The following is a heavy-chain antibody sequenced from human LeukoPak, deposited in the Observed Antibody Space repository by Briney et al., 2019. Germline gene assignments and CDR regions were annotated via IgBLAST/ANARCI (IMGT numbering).Heavy chain of an antibody. Sequence: ASVKVSCKTSGYTFNKFAITWLRQAPGQGLEWMGWISAYNGDTNSAKKLQGRVTVTTDTSTSTAYMELRSLTSDDTALYYCARHSYNYYGLDVWGQGTTITVSS. CDR2: ISAYNGDT. V-gene: IGHV1-18*01. J-gene: IGHJ6*02. CDR1: GYTFNKFA. D-gene: IGHD1-26*01. CDR3: ARHSYNYYGLDV.